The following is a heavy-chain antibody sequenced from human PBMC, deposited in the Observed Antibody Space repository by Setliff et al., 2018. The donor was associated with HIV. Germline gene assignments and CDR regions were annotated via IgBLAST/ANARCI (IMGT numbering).Heavy chain of an antibody. CDR2: IIPIFGTA. V-gene: IGHV1-69*06. CDR1: GGTFSSYA. J-gene: IGHJ6*02. CDR3: ARDSGDDYSDYYYYGMDV. Sequence: SVKVSCKASGGTFSSYAISWVRQAPGQGLEWMGRIIPIFGTANYAQKFQGRVTITADKSTSTAYMELSSLRSEDTALYYCARDSGDDYSDYYYYGMDVWCQGTTVTVSS. D-gene: IGHD4-4*01.